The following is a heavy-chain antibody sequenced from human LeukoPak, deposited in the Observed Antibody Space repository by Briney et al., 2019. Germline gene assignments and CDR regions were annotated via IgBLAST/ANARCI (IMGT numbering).Heavy chain of an antibody. CDR2: VSAYGDNT. J-gene: IGHJ4*02. CDR1: GYTFTNYG. V-gene: IGHV1-18*01. CDR3: ARDCIGCHGFDH. Sequence: GASVKGSCKASGYTFTNYGISWVRQAPGQGLELMGWVSAYGDNTNYVQKIQGRVTMTTDTSTSTAYMELRSLRSDDTAVYYCARDCIGCHGFDHWGQGTLVTVSS. D-gene: IGHD2-15*01.